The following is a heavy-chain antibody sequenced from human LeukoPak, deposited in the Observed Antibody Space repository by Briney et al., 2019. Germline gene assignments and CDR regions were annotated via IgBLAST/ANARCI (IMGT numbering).Heavy chain of an antibody. J-gene: IGHJ6*03. CDR3: ARPRTAARRNYSYYMDV. Sequence: KPGGSLRLSCAASGFTFSTYSMNWVRRAPGRGRGGVSSISSSSSYIYYAASVKGRFTISRDNAKTPLSLPMNSLSAEDTAVYSCARPRTAARRNYSYYMDVSGKGTTVTAPS. CDR1: GFTFSTYS. V-gene: IGHV3-21*01. D-gene: IGHD6-6*01. CDR2: ISSSSSYI.